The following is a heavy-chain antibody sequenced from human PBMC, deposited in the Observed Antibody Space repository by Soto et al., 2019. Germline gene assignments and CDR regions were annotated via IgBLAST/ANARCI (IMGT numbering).Heavy chain of an antibody. CDR3: VRNVDTARAYYFDY. CDR1: GGSIISYY. J-gene: IGHJ4*02. CDR2: IYYSGRT. V-gene: IGHV4-59*01. Sequence: PSETLSLTCTVSGGSIISYYWSWIRHPPGKGLEWIGYIYYSGRTNYNPSLKSRVTILVDTSKNQFSLKLSSVTAADTAVYYCVRNVDTARAYYFDYWGQGTLVTVSS. D-gene: IGHD5-18*01.